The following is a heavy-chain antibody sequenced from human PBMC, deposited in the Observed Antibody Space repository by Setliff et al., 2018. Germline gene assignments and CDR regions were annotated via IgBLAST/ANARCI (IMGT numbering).Heavy chain of an antibody. J-gene: IGHJ3*02. CDR3: ARDATYYDFWSDYSPDAFDI. D-gene: IGHD3-3*01. CDR2: ISGSEK. V-gene: IGHV3-7*01. Sequence: TGGSLRLSCVASGFTFSSYAMSWVRQAPGKGLEWVSAISGSEKYYVDSVKGRFAISRDNAKNSLYLQMNSLRAEDTAMYYCARDATYYDFWSDYSPDAFDIWGQGTMVTVSS. CDR1: GFTFSSYA.